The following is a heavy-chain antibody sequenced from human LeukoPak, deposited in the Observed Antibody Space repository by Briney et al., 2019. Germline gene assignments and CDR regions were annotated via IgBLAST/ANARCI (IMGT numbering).Heavy chain of an antibody. Sequence: PGGSLKLSCAASGFTFSGSAMHWVRQASGKGLEWVGRIRSKANSYATAYAASVKGRFTISRDDSKNTAYLQMNSLKTEDTAVYYCTRLSQHCSSTSCRARATDYWGQGTLVTVSS. CDR1: GFTFSGSA. V-gene: IGHV3-73*01. J-gene: IGHJ4*02. CDR2: IRSKANSYAT. CDR3: TRLSQHCSSTSCRARATDY. D-gene: IGHD2-2*01.